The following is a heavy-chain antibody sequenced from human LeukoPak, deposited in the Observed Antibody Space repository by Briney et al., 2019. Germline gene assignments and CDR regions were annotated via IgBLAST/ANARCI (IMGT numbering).Heavy chain of an antibody. CDR1: GGSISSYY. D-gene: IGHD1-26*01. Sequence: SETLSLTCTVSGGSISSYYWSWIRQPPGKGLEWIGYIYYSGSTNYNPSLKSRVTISVDTSKNQFSLKLSSVTAADTAVYYCARDLLGGSYYAFDIWGQGTMVTVSS. CDR2: IYYSGST. J-gene: IGHJ3*02. V-gene: IGHV4-59*01. CDR3: ARDLLGGSYYAFDI.